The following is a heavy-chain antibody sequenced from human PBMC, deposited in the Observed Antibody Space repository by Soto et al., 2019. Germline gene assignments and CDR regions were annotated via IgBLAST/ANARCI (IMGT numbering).Heavy chain of an antibody. CDR3: ARSVDP. CDR1: GGSISSGGYY. Sequence: QVQLQESGPGLVKPSQTLSLTCTVSGGSISSGGYYWSWIRQHPGKGLEWIGYIFYSGTTYYNPSLXXRVTISVXTSXXQFSLKLSSVTAADXAVYYCARSVDPWGQGTLVTVSS. CDR2: IFYSGTT. J-gene: IGHJ5*02. V-gene: IGHV4-31*03.